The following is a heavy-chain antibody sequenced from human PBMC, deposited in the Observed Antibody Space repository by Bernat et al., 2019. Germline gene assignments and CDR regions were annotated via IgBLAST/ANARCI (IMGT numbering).Heavy chain of an antibody. Sequence: QLQLQESGPGLVKPSETLSLTCTVSGGSISSSSYYWGWIRQPPGKGLGWIGSIYYSGSTYYNPSLKSRVTISVDTSKNQFSLKLSSVTAADTAVYYCARGTAAGRQYYFDYWGQGTLVTVSS. CDR1: GGSISSSSYY. V-gene: IGHV4-39*01. J-gene: IGHJ4*02. CDR2: IYYSGST. CDR3: ARGTAAGRQYYFDY. D-gene: IGHD6-13*01.